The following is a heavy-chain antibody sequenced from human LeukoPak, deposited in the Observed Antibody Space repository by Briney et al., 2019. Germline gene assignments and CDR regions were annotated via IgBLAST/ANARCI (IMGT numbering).Heavy chain of an antibody. CDR2: IFYSGST. D-gene: IGHD6-6*01. J-gene: IGHJ4*02. V-gene: IGHV4-59*01. Sequence: SETLSLTCTVSGGSINSYYWSWIRQPPGKGLEWIGYIFYSGSTNYNPSLRSRVTISVDTSRNQFSLNLSSVTAADTAIYYCARGPTRQYFDYWGQGTLVTVSS. CDR1: GGSINSYY. CDR3: ARGPTRQYFDY.